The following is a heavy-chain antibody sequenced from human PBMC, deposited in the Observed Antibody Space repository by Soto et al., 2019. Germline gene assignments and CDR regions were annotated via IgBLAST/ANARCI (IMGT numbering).Heavy chain of an antibody. J-gene: IGHJ6*02. V-gene: IGHV3-7*01. Sequence: EVQLVESGGGLVQPGGSLRLSCVDSGFTFSSYWMSWVRQAPVKGLEWVGNIKQDGSEENYADSVKGRFTISRDNARNSMYLQMISLRVEDTAVYYCARIVAIGRGWDVWGQGTTVVVSS. CDR2: IKQDGSEE. CDR1: GFTFSSYW. CDR3: ARIVAIGRGWDV. D-gene: IGHD3-22*01.